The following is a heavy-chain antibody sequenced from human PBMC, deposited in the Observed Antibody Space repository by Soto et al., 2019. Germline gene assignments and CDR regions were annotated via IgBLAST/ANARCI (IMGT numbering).Heavy chain of an antibody. Sequence: VGSLRLSCVASGFTFSNYSMNWVRQAPGKGLEWVSHISGTSVYIHYADSVKGRFTISRDNAKNSVYLQMDSLRVEDTAVYYCAREGALKPFSSWGQGALVTVSS. CDR3: AREGALKPFSS. J-gene: IGHJ5*02. CDR2: ISGTSVYI. V-gene: IGHV3-21*01. CDR1: GFTFSNYS.